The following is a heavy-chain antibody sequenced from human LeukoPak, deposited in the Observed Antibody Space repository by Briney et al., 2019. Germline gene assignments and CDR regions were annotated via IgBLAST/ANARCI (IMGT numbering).Heavy chain of an antibody. D-gene: IGHD3-3*01. CDR2: SNHSGST. Sequence: ASETLSLTCTVSGYSISSGYYWGWIRQPPGKGLEWIGDSNHSGSTNYNPSLKSRVTISVDTSRNQFSLKLRSVTAADTAVYYCARRDFWSGYYSSRYWGQGTLVSVSS. J-gene: IGHJ4*02. CDR1: GYSISSGYY. CDR3: ARRDFWSGYYSSRY. V-gene: IGHV4-38-2*02.